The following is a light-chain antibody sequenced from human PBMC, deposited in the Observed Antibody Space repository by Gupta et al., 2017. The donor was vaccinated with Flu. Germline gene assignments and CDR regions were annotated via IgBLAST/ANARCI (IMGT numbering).Light chain of an antibody. Sequence: EVVLTQSPATLSLSPGERATLSCRASLSVRDYLAWYQQKRGQAPRLLIYEASKSATGIPARFSGSGSGTAFTLTIISLEPEAVAVYYCHQRDNWPLTFGGGTKLEIK. CDR3: HQRDNWPLT. V-gene: IGKV3-11*01. CDR2: EAS. J-gene: IGKJ4*01. CDR1: LSVRDY.